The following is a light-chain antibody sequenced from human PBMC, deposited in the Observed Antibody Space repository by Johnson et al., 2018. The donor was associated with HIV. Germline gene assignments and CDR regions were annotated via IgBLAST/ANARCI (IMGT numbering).Light chain of an antibody. Sequence: QSVLTQPPSVSAAPGQKVTISCSGSSSNIGNNYVSWYQQLPGTAPKLLIYDNNKRPSGIPDRFSGSKSGTSATLGITGLQTGDEADYYCGTWDSSLSALYVCGTSTKVTVL. J-gene: IGLJ1*01. CDR1: SSNIGNNY. V-gene: IGLV1-51*01. CDR3: GTWDSSLSALYV. CDR2: DNN.